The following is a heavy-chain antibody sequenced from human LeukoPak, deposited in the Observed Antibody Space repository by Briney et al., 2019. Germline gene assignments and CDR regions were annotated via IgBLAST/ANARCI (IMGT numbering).Heavy chain of an antibody. CDR2: IHNSGTS. D-gene: IGHD3-16*01. CDR3: TRGAGWLIDY. CDR1: DDSISDYY. J-gene: IGHJ4*02. Sequence: SETLSLTCTVSDDSISDYYRGWIRQPPGKGLEWIGYIHNSGTSTYNLSLKSRVTISADTSKNQSSLKLNSMTTADMAVYYCTRGAGWLIDYWGQGILVTVSS. V-gene: IGHV4-59*01.